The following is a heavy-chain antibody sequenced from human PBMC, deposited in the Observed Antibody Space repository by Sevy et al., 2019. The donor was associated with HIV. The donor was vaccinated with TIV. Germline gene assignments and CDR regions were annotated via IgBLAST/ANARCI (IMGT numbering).Heavy chain of an antibody. CDR2: VSNRGDDT. CDR1: GFTFSGYA. J-gene: IGHJ4*02. CDR3: ARHDDYDAIGGTGTFDY. Sequence: RGCLRLSCSASGFTFSGYAMSWVRQAPGKGLERVSTVSNRGDDTYYADSVKGRFTISRDNSKDTLYLHLNSLRGDDTAVYYCARHDDYDAIGGTGTFDYWGQGTLVTVS. D-gene: IGHD3-22*01. V-gene: IGHV3-23*01.